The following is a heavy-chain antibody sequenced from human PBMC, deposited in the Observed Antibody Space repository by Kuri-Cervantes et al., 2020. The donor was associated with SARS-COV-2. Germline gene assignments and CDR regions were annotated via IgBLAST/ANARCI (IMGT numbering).Heavy chain of an antibody. J-gene: IGHJ5*02. CDR3: ARRINYWWFDP. CDR1: GGSISRGGYS. D-gene: IGHD4-11*01. V-gene: IGHV4-30-2*01. Sequence: LRLSCAVSGGSISRGGYSWSWIRQPPGKGLEWIGYIYHSGSTYYNPSLKSRVTISVDRSKNQFSLKLSSVTAADTAVYYCARRINYWWFDPWGQGTLVTVSS. CDR2: IYHSGST.